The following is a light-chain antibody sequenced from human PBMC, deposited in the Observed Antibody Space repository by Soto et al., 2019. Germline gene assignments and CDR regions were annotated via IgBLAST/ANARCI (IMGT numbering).Light chain of an antibody. Sequence: QSALTQPPSASGSPGQSVTISCTGTSSDVGGYNYVSWYQQHPGKAPKLMIHEVTRRPSGVPDRFSGSKSGNTASLTVSGLPTEDEVDYYCSAYTGSTTLVFGGGTKLTVL. CDR2: EVT. J-gene: IGLJ2*01. CDR3: SAYTGSTTLV. CDR1: SSDVGGYNY. V-gene: IGLV2-8*01.